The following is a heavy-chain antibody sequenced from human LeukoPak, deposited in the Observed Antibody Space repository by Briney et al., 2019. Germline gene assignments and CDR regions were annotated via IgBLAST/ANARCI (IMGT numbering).Heavy chain of an antibody. CDR3: ARLYDGSYSYYYYYYMDV. V-gene: IGHV4-34*01. J-gene: IGHJ6*03. Sequence: SETLSLTCTVSGGSFSSRPYYWSWIRQPPGKGLEWIGEINHSGSTNYNPSLKSRVTISVDTSKNQFSLKLSSVTAADTAVYYCARLYDGSYSYYYYYYMDVWGKGTTVTISS. CDR1: GGSFSSRPYY. D-gene: IGHD1-26*01. CDR2: INHSGST.